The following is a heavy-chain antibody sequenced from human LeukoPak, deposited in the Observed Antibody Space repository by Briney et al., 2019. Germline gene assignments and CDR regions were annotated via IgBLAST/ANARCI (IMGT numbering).Heavy chain of an antibody. Sequence: ASVKVSCKASGGTFSSYAISWVRQAPGQGLEWMGGIIPIFGTANYAQKFQGRVTITADESTSTAYMELSSLRSEDTAVYYCARLCESRGGDCPDYWGQGTLVTVSS. CDR1: GGTFSSYA. D-gene: IGHD2-21*01. CDR3: ARLCESRGGDCPDY. V-gene: IGHV1-69*13. CDR2: IIPIFGTA. J-gene: IGHJ4*02.